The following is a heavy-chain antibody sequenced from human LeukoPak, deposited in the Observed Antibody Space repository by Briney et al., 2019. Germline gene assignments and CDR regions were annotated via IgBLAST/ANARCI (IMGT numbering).Heavy chain of an antibody. CDR2: ISGSGGST. CDR3: AKGVYSTSWWSVDY. V-gene: IGHV3-23*01. D-gene: IGHD2-2*01. CDR1: GFTVSSNY. J-gene: IGHJ4*02. Sequence: GGSLRLSCAASGFTVSSNYMSWVRQAPGKGLEWVSGISGSGGSTYYADSVRGRFTISRDNSKDTLYLQVSSLRAEDTAVYYCAKGVYSTSWWSVDYWGQGTLVTVSS.